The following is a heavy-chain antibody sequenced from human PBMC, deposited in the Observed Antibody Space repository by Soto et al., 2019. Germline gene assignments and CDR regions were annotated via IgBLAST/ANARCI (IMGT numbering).Heavy chain of an antibody. D-gene: IGHD4-17*01. V-gene: IGHV3-11*01. CDR1: GFTFSDYY. CDR3: ARDRTTVTQYYFDY. CDR2: ISSSGSTI. Sequence: GGSLRLSCAASGFTFSDYYMSWIRQAPGKGLEWVSYISSSGSTIYYADSVKGRFTISRDNAKNSLYLQMNSLRAEDTAVYYCARDRTTVTQYYFDYWGQGTLVTVSS. J-gene: IGHJ4*02.